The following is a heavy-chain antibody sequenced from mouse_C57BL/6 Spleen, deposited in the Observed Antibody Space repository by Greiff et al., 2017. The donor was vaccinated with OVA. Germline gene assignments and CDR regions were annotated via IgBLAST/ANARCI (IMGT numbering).Heavy chain of an antibody. V-gene: IGHV5-6*02. D-gene: IGHD1-1*01. CDR1: GFTFSSYG. Sequence: EVKVVESGGDLVKPGGSLKLSCAASGFTFSSYGMSWVRQTPDKRLEWVATISSGGSYTYYPDSVKGRFTISRDNAKNTLYLQMSRLKSEDTAMYYCARRCMTTVVATGDYWGQGTTLTVSS. CDR2: ISSGGSYT. CDR3: ARRCMTTVVATGDY. J-gene: IGHJ2*01.